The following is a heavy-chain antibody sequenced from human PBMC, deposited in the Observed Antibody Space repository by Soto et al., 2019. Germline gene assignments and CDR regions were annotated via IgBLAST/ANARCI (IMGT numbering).Heavy chain of an antibody. D-gene: IGHD3-9*01. CDR1: GFTFSSYG. J-gene: IGHJ6*03. Sequence: PGGSLRLSCAASGFTFSSYGMHWVRQAPGKGLEWVAVIWYDGSNKYYADSVKGRFTISRDNSKNTLYLQMNSLRAEDTAVYYCAKDISSYYYMDVWGKGTTVTVSS. CDR2: IWYDGSNK. CDR3: AKDISSYYYMDV. V-gene: IGHV3-33*06.